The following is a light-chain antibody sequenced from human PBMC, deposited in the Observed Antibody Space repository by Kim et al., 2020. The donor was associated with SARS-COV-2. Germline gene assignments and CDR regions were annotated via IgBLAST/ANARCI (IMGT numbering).Light chain of an antibody. CDR3: QSYDSSLSAL. Sequence: GTRANSGMNYDVTGDRKFPGTAPKLLISTHYHRQSGVPERFSGSKSGSSASLTITGLPAEDEADYHCQSYDSSLSALFGGGTRVTVL. J-gene: IGLJ2*01. CDR1: RANSGMNYD. CDR2: THY. V-gene: IGLV1-40*01.